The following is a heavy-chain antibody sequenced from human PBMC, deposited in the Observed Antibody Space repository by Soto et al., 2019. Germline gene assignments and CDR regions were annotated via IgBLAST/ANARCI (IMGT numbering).Heavy chain of an antibody. CDR2: ISYDGSNK. CDR1: GFTFSSYG. J-gene: IGHJ4*02. D-gene: IGHD1-1*01. V-gene: IGHV3-30*18. Sequence: QVQLVESGGGGVQPGRSLRLSCAASGFTFSSYGMHWVRQAPGKGLEWVAVISYDGSNKYYADSVKGRFTISRDTSKNTLYLQVNSLRSEDTAVYYCAKDGRVRTSLDYWGQGTLVTVSS. CDR3: AKDGRVRTSLDY.